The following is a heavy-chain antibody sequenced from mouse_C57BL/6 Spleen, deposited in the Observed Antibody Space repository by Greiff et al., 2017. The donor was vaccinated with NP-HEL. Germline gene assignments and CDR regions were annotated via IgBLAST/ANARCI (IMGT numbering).Heavy chain of an antibody. CDR2: INPYNGGT. D-gene: IGHD1-1*01. V-gene: IGHV1-19*01. Sequence: EVQVVESGPVLVKPGASVKMSCKASGYTFTDYYMNWVKQSHGKSLEWIGVINPYNGGTSYNQKFKGKATLTVDKSSSTAYMELNSLTSEDSAVYYCARVLLRDFDVWGTGTTVTVSS. J-gene: IGHJ1*03. CDR1: GYTFTDYY. CDR3: ARVLLRDFDV.